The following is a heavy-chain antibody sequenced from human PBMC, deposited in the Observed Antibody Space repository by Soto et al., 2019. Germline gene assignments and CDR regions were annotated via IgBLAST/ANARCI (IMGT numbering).Heavy chain of an antibody. CDR2: IYHSGST. Sequence: PSETLSLTCAVSGGSISSSNWWSWARQPPGKGLEWIGEIYHSGSTNYNPSLKSRVTISVDKSKNQFSLKLSSVTAADTAVYYCARDRITMVRGVITGMDVWGQGTTVTVSS. V-gene: IGHV4-4*02. CDR3: ARDRITMVRGVITGMDV. J-gene: IGHJ6*02. D-gene: IGHD3-10*01. CDR1: GGSISSSNW.